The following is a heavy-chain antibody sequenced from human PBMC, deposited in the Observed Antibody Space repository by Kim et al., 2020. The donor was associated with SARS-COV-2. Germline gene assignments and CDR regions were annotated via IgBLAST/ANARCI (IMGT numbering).Heavy chain of an antibody. CDR1: GYTFTGYY. J-gene: IGHJ4*02. CDR2: INPNSGGT. D-gene: IGHD2-15*01. CDR3: ASFTACSGGSCYWG. Sequence: ASVKVSCKASGYTFTGYYMHWVRQAPGQGLEWMGRINPNSGGTNYAQKFQGRVTMTRDTSISTAYMELSRLRSDDTAVYYCASFTACSGGSCYWGWVQGTLVTVSS. V-gene: IGHV1-2*06.